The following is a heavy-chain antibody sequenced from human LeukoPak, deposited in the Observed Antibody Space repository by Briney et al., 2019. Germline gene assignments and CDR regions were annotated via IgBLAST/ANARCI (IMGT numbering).Heavy chain of an antibody. V-gene: IGHV1-69*13. CDR2: IIPIFGKA. CDR3: ARDRRGRYCSSISCYLGCFDP. Sequence: GASVKVSCKASRGTFSSYAISWVRQAPGQGLEWMGGIIPIFGKANYAQKFKGRVTITADESTSTAYMELSSLRSDDTAVYYCARDRRGRYCSSISCYLGCFDPWGQGTLVTVSS. J-gene: IGHJ5*02. D-gene: IGHD2-2*01. CDR1: RGTFSSYA.